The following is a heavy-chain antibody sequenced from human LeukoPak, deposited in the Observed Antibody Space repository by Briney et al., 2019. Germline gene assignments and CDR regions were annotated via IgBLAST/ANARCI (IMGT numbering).Heavy chain of an antibody. D-gene: IGHD3-22*01. Sequence: ASVKVSCKASGYTFTGYYMHWVRQAPGQGLEWMGWINPNSDGTNYAQKFQGRVTMTRDTSISTAYMELSRLRSDDTAVYYCASAHYYDSSGYFDYWGQGTLVTVSS. CDR2: INPNSDGT. V-gene: IGHV1-2*02. CDR1: GYTFTGYY. CDR3: ASAHYYDSSGYFDY. J-gene: IGHJ4*02.